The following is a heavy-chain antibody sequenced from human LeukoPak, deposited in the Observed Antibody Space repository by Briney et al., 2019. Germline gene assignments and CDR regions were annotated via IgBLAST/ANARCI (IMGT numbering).Heavy chain of an antibody. V-gene: IGHV3-64*02. D-gene: IGHD1-26*01. Sequence: GGSLRLSCAASGFTFSDYTIHWVRQAPGKRLQSVSAITSNGAYTHYADSVKGRFTISRDNSRNAVFLQMGGLRIEDMAVHYCARVKMGATVSDYYYYYMDVWGKGTTVTVSS. J-gene: IGHJ6*03. CDR1: GFTFSDYT. CDR2: ITSNGAYT. CDR3: ARVKMGATVSDYYYYYMDV.